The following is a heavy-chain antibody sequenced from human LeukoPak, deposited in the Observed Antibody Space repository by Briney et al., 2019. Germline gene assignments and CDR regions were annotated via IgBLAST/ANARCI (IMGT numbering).Heavy chain of an antibody. Sequence: GGSLRLSCAASGFTFSSYAMHWVRQAPGKGLEWVAVISYDGSNKYYADSVKGRFTISRDNSKNTLYLQMNSLRAGDTAVYYCAREGVLWFGEFYYYYGMDVWGQGTTVTVSS. CDR1: GFTFSSYA. V-gene: IGHV3-30-3*01. CDR3: AREGVLWFGEFYYYYGMDV. D-gene: IGHD3-10*01. J-gene: IGHJ6*02. CDR2: ISYDGSNK.